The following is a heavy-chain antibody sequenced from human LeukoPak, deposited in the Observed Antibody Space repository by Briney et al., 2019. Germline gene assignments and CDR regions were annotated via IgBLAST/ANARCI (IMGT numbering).Heavy chain of an antibody. CDR1: GGTFSSYA. V-gene: IGHV1-69*04. CDR3: ARDSGSYGVSDY. D-gene: IGHD1-26*01. J-gene: IGHJ4*02. Sequence: SVKVSCKASGGTFSSYAISWVRQAPGQGLEWMGRIIPILGIANYAQKFQGRVTITADKSTSTAYMELSSLRSEDTAVYYCARDSGSYGVSDYWGQGTLVTVSS. CDR2: IIPILGIA.